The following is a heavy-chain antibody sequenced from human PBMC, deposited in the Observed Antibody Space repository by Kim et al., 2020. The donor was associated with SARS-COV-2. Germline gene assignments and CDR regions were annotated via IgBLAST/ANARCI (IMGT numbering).Heavy chain of an antibody. CDR2: ISGYNGKT. Sequence: ASVKVSCKASGYTFTSYGITWVRQAPGQGLEWMGWISGYNGKTNYAPKFQGRVTMTTDTFTSTAYVELMSLRSDDTAVYYCAREDQSVAAINDYWGQGTLVTVSS. CDR1: GYTFTSYG. CDR3: AREDQSVAAINDY. J-gene: IGHJ4*02. D-gene: IGHD6-19*01. V-gene: IGHV1-18*04.